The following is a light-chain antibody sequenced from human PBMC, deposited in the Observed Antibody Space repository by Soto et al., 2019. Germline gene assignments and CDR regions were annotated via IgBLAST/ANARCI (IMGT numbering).Light chain of an antibody. CDR3: QQYNNWPRT. Sequence: EIVMTQSPATLSVSPGERATLSCRASQSVRSSLAWYQQTPGQAPRLLVFDATTRATGIPARFSGSGSGTEFTLTISSLQSEDFAVYYCQQYNNWPRTFGQGTKVDIK. CDR1: QSVRSS. J-gene: IGKJ1*01. CDR2: DAT. V-gene: IGKV3-15*01.